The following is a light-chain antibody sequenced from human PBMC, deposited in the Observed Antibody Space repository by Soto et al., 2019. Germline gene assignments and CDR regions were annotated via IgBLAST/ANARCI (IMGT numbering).Light chain of an antibody. CDR3: QQYHDWRT. Sequence: EIVMTQSPATLSVSPGERATLSCRASQSLSGNLAWYQQKPGQAPRLLIDSASTRATGIPARFSGSGSGTEFTLTISSLQSEDFAVYYCQQYHDWRTFGQGTKVDIK. J-gene: IGKJ1*01. V-gene: IGKV3-15*01. CDR1: QSLSGN. CDR2: SAS.